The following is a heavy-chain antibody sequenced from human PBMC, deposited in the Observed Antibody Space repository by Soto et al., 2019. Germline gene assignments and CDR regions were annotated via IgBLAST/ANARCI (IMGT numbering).Heavy chain of an antibody. D-gene: IGHD6-19*01. Sequence: ASVKVSCKASGYTFTSYGISWVRQAPGQGLEWMGWISAYNGNTNYAQKLQGRVTMTTDTSTSTAYMELRSLRSDDTAVYYCARDRAVAGTNWFDSWGQGTLVTVSS. V-gene: IGHV1-18*01. CDR2: ISAYNGNT. CDR3: ARDRAVAGTNWFDS. CDR1: GYTFTSYG. J-gene: IGHJ5*01.